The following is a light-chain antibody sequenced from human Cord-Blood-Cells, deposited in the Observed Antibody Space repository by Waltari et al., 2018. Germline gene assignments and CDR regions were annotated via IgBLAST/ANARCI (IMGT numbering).Light chain of an antibody. CDR3: SSYTSSSTLYV. CDR1: SSDLGGYNY. V-gene: IGLV2-14*01. CDR2: DVS. Sequence: QSALTQPASVSGSPGPSITISCTGTSSDLGGYNYVSWYQQHPGKAPKLMIYDVSNRPSGVSNRFSGSKSGNTASLTISGLQAEDEADYYCSSYTSSSTLYVFGTGTKVTVL. J-gene: IGLJ1*01.